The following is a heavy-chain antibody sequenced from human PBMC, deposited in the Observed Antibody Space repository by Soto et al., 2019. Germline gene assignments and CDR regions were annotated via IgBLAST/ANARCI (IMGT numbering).Heavy chain of an antibody. Sequence: QVQLVQSGAEVKKPGASVKVSCKASGYTFTSYGISWVRQAPGQGLEWMGWISAYNGNTNYAQKLQGRVTMTTDTSTSTAYMELRSLRSDDTAVYYCESGDWNDVTHYYGMDVWGQGTTVTVSS. J-gene: IGHJ6*02. CDR2: ISAYNGNT. CDR1: GYTFTSYG. V-gene: IGHV1-18*01. CDR3: ESGDWNDVTHYYGMDV. D-gene: IGHD1-1*01.